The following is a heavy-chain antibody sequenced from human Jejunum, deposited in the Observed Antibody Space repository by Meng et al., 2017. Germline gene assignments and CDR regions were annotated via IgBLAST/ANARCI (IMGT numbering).Heavy chain of an antibody. Sequence: QEKGEQSGAGLVKPRQTLSRPCASAGDRVTSNRDAWNRNRQSPSRGLEWLGRTYYASKWYNDYAVSVKSRITSNPDTSKNQISLQLNSVPTEDTAVYNCARERGYYGFLDYWGQGTLVTVSS. CDR3: ARERGYYGFLDY. V-gene: IGHV6-1*02. J-gene: IGHJ4*02. CDR2: TYYASKWYN. D-gene: IGHD1-26*01. CDR1: GDRVTSNRDA.